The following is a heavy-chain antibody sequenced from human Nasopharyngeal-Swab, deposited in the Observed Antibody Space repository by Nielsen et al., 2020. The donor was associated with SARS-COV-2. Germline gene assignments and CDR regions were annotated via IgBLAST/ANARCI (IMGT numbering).Heavy chain of an antibody. CDR1: GGTFSSYA. J-gene: IGHJ6*02. CDR3: ARTYDFWSGYAGYYYYGMDV. Sequence: SVKVSCKASGGTFSSYAISWARQAPGQGLEWMGGIIPILGIANYAQKFQGRVTITADKSTSTAYMELSSLRSEDTAVYYCARTYDFWSGYAGYYYYGMDVWGQGTTVTVSS. V-gene: IGHV1-69*10. D-gene: IGHD3-3*01. CDR2: IIPILGIA.